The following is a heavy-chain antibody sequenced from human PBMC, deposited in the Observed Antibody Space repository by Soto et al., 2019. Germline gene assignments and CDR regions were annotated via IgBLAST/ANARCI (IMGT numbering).Heavy chain of an antibody. Sequence: GASVKVSCKISGDTPSDLYLHRLRQASGKGLEWMGGFDPQQGKTVFAQMFQGRLTMTEDTSTETAYMGLSRIRSDDPALPYCLIPCNLIHMSFYYWGQGTRVTVSS. CDR3: LIPCNLIHMSFYY. CDR2: FDPQQGKT. V-gene: IGHV1-24*01. D-gene: IGHD4-4*01. J-gene: IGHJ4*02. CDR1: GDTPSDLY.